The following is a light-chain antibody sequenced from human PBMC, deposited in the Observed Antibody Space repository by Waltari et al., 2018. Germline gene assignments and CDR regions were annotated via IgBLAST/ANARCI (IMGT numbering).Light chain of an antibody. Sequence: QSALTQPRSVSGSPGQSVTISCNGTSSDVGGYNYVSWYQQHPGKDPKVMIYDVNQRPSGVPDRFSGSKSGNTASLTISGLQADDEADYYCCSYAGTYTFVIFGGGTKLTVL. CDR3: CSYAGTYTFVI. CDR1: SSDVGGYNY. CDR2: DVN. J-gene: IGLJ2*01. V-gene: IGLV2-11*01.